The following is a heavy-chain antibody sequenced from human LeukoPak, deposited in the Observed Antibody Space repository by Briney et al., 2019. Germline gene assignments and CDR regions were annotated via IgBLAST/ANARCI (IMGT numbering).Heavy chain of an antibody. V-gene: IGHV3-74*01. Sequence: GGSLRLSCAASGFTFSNHGMNWVRQAPGKGLVWVSFINPDGSTTNYADSVKGRFTISRDNAKNALYLQMNSLRAEDTAVYYCAKDLHYGSADYWGQGTLVTVSS. CDR1: GFTFSNHG. D-gene: IGHD3-10*01. J-gene: IGHJ4*02. CDR3: AKDLHYGSADY. CDR2: INPDGSTT.